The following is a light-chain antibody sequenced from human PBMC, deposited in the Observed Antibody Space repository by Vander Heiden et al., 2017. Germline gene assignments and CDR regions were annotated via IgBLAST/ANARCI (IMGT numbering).Light chain of an antibody. Sequence: DIEMTQSQSSLSASVGDRVTITCRGSQSISSYLNWYQQKPGKAPKLLIYAASSLQSGVPSRFSGSGSGTDFTITISSLQPEDFATYYCQQSYSTLLTFGGGTKVEIK. J-gene: IGKJ4*01. CDR2: AAS. CDR3: QQSYSTLLT. CDR1: QSISSY. V-gene: IGKV1-39*01.